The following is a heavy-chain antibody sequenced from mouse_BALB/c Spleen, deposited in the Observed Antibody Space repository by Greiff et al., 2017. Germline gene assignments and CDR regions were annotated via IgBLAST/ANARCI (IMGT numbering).Heavy chain of an antibody. CDR1: GYSITSDYA. Sequence: EVKLQESGPGLVKPSQSLSLTCTVTGYSITSDYAWNWIRQFPGNKLEWMGYISYDGSNNYNPSLKNRISITRDTSKNQFFLKLNSVTTEDTATYYCARVYYDYERGDWYFDVWGAGTTVTVSS. CDR3: ARVYYDYERGDWYFDV. CDR2: ISYDGSN. V-gene: IGHV3-6*02. D-gene: IGHD2-4*01. J-gene: IGHJ1*01.